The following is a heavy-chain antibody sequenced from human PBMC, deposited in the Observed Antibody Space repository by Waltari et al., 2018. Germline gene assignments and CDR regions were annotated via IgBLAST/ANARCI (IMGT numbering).Heavy chain of an antibody. D-gene: IGHD1-7*01. Sequence: QLQLQESGPGLVKPSETLSLTCTVSGGSISSSSYYWGWIRQPPGKGLEWIGSIYFRGSTYYNPSLKSRVTISVDTSKNQFSLKLSSVTAADTAVYYCARDGGEYNWNFFPDLRHWGQGTLVTVSS. CDR1: GGSISSSSYY. V-gene: IGHV4-39*07. CDR2: IYFRGST. CDR3: ARDGGEYNWNFFPDLRH. J-gene: IGHJ4*02.